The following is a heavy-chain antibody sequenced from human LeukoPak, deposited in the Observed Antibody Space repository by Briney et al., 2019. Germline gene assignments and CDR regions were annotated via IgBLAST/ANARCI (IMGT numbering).Heavy chain of an antibody. CDR1: GFTVSSNY. D-gene: IGHD5-18*01. CDR3: ARSELWPYYFDY. V-gene: IGHV3-66*01. Sequence: PGGSLRLSCAASGFTVSSNYMSWVRQAPGKGLEWVSVIYSGGSTYYTDSVKGRFTISRDNSKNTLYLQMNSLRAEDTAVYYCARSELWPYYFDYWGQGTLVTVSS. CDR2: IYSGGST. J-gene: IGHJ4*02.